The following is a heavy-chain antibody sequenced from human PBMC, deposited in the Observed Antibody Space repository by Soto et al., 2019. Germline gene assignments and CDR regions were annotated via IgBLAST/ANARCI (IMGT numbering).Heavy chain of an antibody. CDR1: GNSMFNYY. J-gene: IGHJ6*02. CDR2: VYTDGTA. D-gene: IGHD4-17*01. V-gene: IGHV4-4*07. CDR3: AKVGFVDGDYILHVMDV. Sequence: QVHLQESGTGLVKPSGTLALIWTVSGNSMFNYYWSWIRQPAGKGLEWLGRVYTDGTAIYNHALMSRVTMSVDMCKNQFYLNVTSVTAADAAVDYYAKVGFVDGDYILHVMDVWGQGAKVIVS.